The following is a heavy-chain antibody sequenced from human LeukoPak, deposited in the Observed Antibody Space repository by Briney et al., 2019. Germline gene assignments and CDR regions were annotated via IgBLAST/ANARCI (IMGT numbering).Heavy chain of an antibody. V-gene: IGHV4-4*02. J-gene: IGHJ5*02. CDR2: IYHSGST. CDR1: GGSISSSNW. Sequence: SGTLSLTCAVSGGSISSSNWWSWIRQPPGKGLEWIGEIYHSGSTNYNPSLKSRVTISVDKSKTQFSLKLSSVTAADTAVYYCAREGIRYYYDSSGRNWFDPWGQGTLVTVSS. D-gene: IGHD3-22*01. CDR3: AREGIRYYYDSSGRNWFDP.